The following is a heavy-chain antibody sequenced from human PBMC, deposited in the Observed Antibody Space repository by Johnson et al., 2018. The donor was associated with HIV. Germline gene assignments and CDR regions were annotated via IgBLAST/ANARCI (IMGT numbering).Heavy chain of an antibody. Sequence: VQLVESGGGLVQPGGSLRFSCAVSGFTFSSYAMSWVRRAPGKGLEWVSATSGSGGSTYYAASVKGRFTISRDNSKNTLYLQKNSLRAEDTAVYYCAREWLYDALDIWGQGTMVTVSS. D-gene: IGHD3-22*01. CDR1: GFTFSSYA. J-gene: IGHJ3*02. CDR2: TSGSGGST. CDR3: AREWLYDALDI. V-gene: IGHV3-23*04.